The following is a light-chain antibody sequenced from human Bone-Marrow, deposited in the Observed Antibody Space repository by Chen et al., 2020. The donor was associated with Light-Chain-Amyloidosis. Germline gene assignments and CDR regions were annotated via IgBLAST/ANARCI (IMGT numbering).Light chain of an antibody. Sequence: QSALTQPASVSGSPGQSTTISCTGTSSDVGGYNYVSWYQQHPGKAPKFMIYDVSKRPSGVPDRFSGSKSGNTASLTISGLQAEDEADYYCCSYAGSYTWVFGGGTKLTVL. CDR3: CSYAGSYTWV. J-gene: IGLJ3*02. CDR1: SSDVGGYNY. CDR2: DVS. V-gene: IGLV2-11*01.